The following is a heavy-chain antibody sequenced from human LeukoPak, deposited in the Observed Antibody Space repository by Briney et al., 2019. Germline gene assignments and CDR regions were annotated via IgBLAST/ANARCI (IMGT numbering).Heavy chain of an antibody. CDR3: AKDAALRGYYYGMDV. Sequence: GGSLRLSCAASGFTFSSYSMNWVRQAPGKGLEWVSSISSSSSYIYYADSVKGRFTISRDNAKNSLYLQMNSLRAEDTALYYCAKDAALRGYYYGMDVWGQGTTVTVSS. J-gene: IGHJ6*02. V-gene: IGHV3-21*04. D-gene: IGHD6-25*01. CDR2: ISSSSSYI. CDR1: GFTFSSYS.